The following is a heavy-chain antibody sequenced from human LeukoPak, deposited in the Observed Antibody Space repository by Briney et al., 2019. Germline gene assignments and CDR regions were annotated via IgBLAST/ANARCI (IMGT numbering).Heavy chain of an antibody. D-gene: IGHD6-19*01. CDR1: GFTVSSNY. CDR2: IYSGGST. Sequence: PGGSLRLSCAASGFTVSSNYMSWVRQAPGKGLEWVSVIYSGGSTYYADSVKGRFTISRDNSKNTLYLQMNSLRAEDTAVYYCARDGIAVAGGFDYWGQGTLVTVSS. J-gene: IGHJ4*02. CDR3: ARDGIAVAGGFDY. V-gene: IGHV3-66*01.